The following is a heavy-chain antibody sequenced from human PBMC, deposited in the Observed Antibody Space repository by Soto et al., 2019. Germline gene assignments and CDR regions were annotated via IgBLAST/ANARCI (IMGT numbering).Heavy chain of an antibody. CDR1: GGSFNRHT. CDR2: IIPIFGTA. J-gene: IGHJ4*02. Sequence: QVQLVQSGAEVRKPGSXXXVSCKASGGSFNRHTISWVRQAPGQGLEWMGGIIPIFGTANHAQKFQGRVTIIADESTSTVYMELSSLRSDDTAIYYCARGWGYDSTDYYYAYWGQGTLVIVSS. D-gene: IGHD3-22*01. V-gene: IGHV1-69*01. CDR3: ARGWGYDSTDYYYAY.